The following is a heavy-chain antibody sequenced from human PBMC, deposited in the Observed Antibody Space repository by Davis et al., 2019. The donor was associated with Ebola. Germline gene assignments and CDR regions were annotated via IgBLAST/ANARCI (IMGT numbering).Heavy chain of an antibody. V-gene: IGHV5-51*01. CDR1: GYSFTNHW. D-gene: IGHD6-19*01. CDR3: ARDGYSSGWVFDY. Sequence: KVSCKGSGYSFTNHWIGWVRQMPGKGLEWMGIIYPGDSDTRYSPSFQGLVTISADKSISTAYLQWSSLKASDTAMYYCARDGYSSGWVFDYWGQGTLVTVSS. J-gene: IGHJ4*02. CDR2: IYPGDSDT.